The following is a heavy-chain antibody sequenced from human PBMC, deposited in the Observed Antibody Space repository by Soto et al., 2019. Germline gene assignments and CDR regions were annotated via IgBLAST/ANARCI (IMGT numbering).Heavy chain of an antibody. V-gene: IGHV4-39*05. CDR1: GGSISGSDYY. CDR2: VFYTGFT. Sequence: SETPDLSSAASGGSISGSDYYWGWLRQSPGKGPEWIGSVFYTGFTSYNPSLESRVSVSVDTSKNQFSLKVSGVSAADTAVYYCATSQKGYNWNYFDHWGQGALVTVSS. J-gene: IGHJ4*02. D-gene: IGHD1-20*01. CDR3: ATSQKGYNWNYFDH.